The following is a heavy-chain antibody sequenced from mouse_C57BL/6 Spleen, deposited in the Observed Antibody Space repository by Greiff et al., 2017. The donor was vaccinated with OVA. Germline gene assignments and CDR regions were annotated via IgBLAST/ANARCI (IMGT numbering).Heavy chain of an antibody. Sequence: QVQLKESGPGLVQPSQSLSITCTVSGFSLTSYGVHWVRQSPGKGLEWLGVIWSGGSTDYNAAFISRLSISKDNSKSQVFFKMNSLQADDTAIYYCASRYDYDGGWYFDVWGTGTTVTVSS. CDR1: GFSLTSYG. CDR3: ASRYDYDGGWYFDV. D-gene: IGHD2-4*01. V-gene: IGHV2-2*01. CDR2: IWSGGST. J-gene: IGHJ1*03.